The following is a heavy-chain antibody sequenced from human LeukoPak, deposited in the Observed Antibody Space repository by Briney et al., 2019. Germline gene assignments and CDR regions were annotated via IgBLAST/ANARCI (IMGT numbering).Heavy chain of an antibody. D-gene: IGHD2-2*01. CDR2: IYHSGST. CDR1: GYSISSGYY. V-gene: IGHV4-38-2*01. CDR3: ARRRGYCSSTSCNEVAFDI. Sequence: SETLSLTCAVSGYSISSGYYWVWIRQPPGKGLEWIGSIYHSGSTYYNPSLKSRVTISVDTSKNQFSLKLSSVTAADTAVYYCARRRGYCSSTSCNEVAFDIWGQGTMVTVSS. J-gene: IGHJ3*02.